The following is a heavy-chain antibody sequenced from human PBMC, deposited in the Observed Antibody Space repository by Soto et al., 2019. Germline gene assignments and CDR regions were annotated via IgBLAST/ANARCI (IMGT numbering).Heavy chain of an antibody. J-gene: IGHJ4*02. D-gene: IGHD2-15*01. CDR2: IYYSGST. CDR3: ARDRSGGFFDY. V-gene: IGHV4-59*12. CDR1: GGSISSYY. Sequence: PSETLSLTCTVSGGSISSYYWSWIRQPPGKGLEWIGYIYYSGSTNYNPSLKSRVTISVDTSKNQFSLKLSSVTAADTAVYYCARDRSGGFFDYWGQGTLVTVSS.